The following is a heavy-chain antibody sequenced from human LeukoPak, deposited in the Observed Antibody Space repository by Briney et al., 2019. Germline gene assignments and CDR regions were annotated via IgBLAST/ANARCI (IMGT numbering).Heavy chain of an antibody. CDR1: GIMFSGYW. J-gene: IGHJ4*02. Sequence: GGSLRLSCTASGIMFSGYWMSWVRQAPGKGLEWVANIKQYGTERYYVDSVKGRFTISRDDAKKSVYLQMNSLRAEDTAVYYCARDPPRNYGLFDYWGQGTLVTVSS. CDR3: ARDPPRNYGLFDY. V-gene: IGHV3-7*01. CDR2: IKQYGTER. D-gene: IGHD4-17*01.